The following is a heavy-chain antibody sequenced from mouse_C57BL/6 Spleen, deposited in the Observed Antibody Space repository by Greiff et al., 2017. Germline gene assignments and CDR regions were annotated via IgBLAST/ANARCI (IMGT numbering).Heavy chain of an antibody. CDR3: ARDGGWLLYWYFDV. CDR2: ISDGGSYT. D-gene: IGHD2-3*01. J-gene: IGHJ1*03. CDR1: GFTFSSYA. Sequence: EVKLMESGGGLVKPGGSLKLSCAASGFTFSSYAMSWVRQTPEKRLEWVATISDGGSYTYYPDNVKGRFTISRDNAKNNLYLQMSHLKSEDTAMYYCARDGGWLLYWYFDVWGTGTTVTVSS. V-gene: IGHV5-4*01.